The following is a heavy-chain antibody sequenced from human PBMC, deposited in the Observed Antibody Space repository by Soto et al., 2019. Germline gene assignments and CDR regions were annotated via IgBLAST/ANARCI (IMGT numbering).Heavy chain of an antibody. CDR1: GYTLTELS. D-gene: IGHD3-3*01. CDR2: FDPEDGET. V-gene: IGHV1-24*01. J-gene: IGHJ4*02. CDR3: ATVNYDFWSGYYR. Sequence: SVKISCKVSGYTLTELSMHWVRQAPVKGLEWMGGFDPEDGETIYAQKFQGRVTMTEDTSTDTAYMELSSLRSEDTAVYYCATVNYDFWSGYYRWGQGTLVTVSS.